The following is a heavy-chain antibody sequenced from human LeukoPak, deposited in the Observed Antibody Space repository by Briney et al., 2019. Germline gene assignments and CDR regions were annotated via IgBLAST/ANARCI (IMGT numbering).Heavy chain of an antibody. Sequence: SETLSLTCTVSGGSISGSSYYWGWIRQPPGKGLEWIGSIYYSGSTYYNPSLKSRVTISVDTSKNQFSLKLSSVTAADTAVYYCARQSPYYSRPSAFFDYWGQGTLVTVSS. CDR3: ARQSPYYSRPSAFFDY. CDR2: IYYSGST. J-gene: IGHJ4*02. CDR1: GGSISGSSYY. D-gene: IGHD2-21*01. V-gene: IGHV4-39*01.